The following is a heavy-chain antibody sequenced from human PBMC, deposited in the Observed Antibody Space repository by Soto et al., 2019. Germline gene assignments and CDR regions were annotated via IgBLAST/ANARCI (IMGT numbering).Heavy chain of an antibody. CDR1: GFTFSEYA. D-gene: IGHD2-21*01. V-gene: IGHV3-23*01. Sequence: EVHLLESGGGLVQPGGSLRLSCAASGFTFSEYAMSWVRQAPGKGLEWVSSISSSGGTTSYTDSVKGRFTISRDNSKNTLFLQMNGLRAEDTAIYYCTKEPKKSISHDYWGLGTLVTVSP. J-gene: IGHJ4*02. CDR3: TKEPKKSISHDY. CDR2: ISSSGGTT.